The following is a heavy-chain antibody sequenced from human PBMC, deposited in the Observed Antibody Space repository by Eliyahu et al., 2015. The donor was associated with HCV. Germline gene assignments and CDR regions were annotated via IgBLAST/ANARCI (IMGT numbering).Heavy chain of an antibody. J-gene: IGHJ6*02. Sequence: QVQLQQWGAGLLKPSETLSLTCAVYGGSFSCYYWSWIRXPPGTGLEWIGEINHSGSTNYNPSLKSRVTISVDTSKNQFSLKLSSVTAADTAVYYCARARGIAVAGTGPTGFQRRSRDYYYGMDVWGQGTTVTVSS. CDR2: INHSGST. CDR1: GGSFSCYY. D-gene: IGHD6-19*01. CDR3: ARARGIAVAGTGPTGFQRRSRDYYYGMDV. V-gene: IGHV4-34*01.